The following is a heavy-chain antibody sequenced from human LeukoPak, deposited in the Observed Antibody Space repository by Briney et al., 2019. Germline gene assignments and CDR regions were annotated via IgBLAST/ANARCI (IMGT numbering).Heavy chain of an antibody. CDR3: ARGPQPSNFDY. D-gene: IGHD5-18*01. CDR1: GYTFTSSD. CDR2: MSPNSGNT. J-gene: IGHJ4*02. V-gene: IGHV1-8*01. Sequence: ASVKVSCKTSGYTFTSSDINWVRQATGQGLEWMGWMSPNSGNTGHAQKFQGRVTMTRDTSISTAYMELSSLRSEDTAVYYCARGPQPSNFDYWGQGTLVTVSS.